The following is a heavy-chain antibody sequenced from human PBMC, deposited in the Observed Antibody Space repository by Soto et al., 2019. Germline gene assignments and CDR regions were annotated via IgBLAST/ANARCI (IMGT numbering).Heavy chain of an antibody. CDR3: XXXXXXXXXXXXXDV. Sequence: QVQLVQSGGEVKKPGASVKVSCKTSGYTFTRYGISWVRQAPGQGLEWMGWISGYNGDTNYAQKFQDRVTMTIDTXXXXXXXXXXXXXXXXXXXXXXXXXXXXXXXXXXXDVWGQGTTVTVSS. CDR2: ISGYNGDT. J-gene: IGHJ6*02. V-gene: IGHV1-18*01. CDR1: GYTFTRYG.